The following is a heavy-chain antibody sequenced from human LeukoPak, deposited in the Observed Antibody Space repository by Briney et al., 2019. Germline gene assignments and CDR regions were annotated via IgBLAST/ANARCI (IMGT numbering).Heavy chain of an antibody. CDR1: GGSFSGYY. CDR2: INHSGST. J-gene: IGHJ4*02. Sequence: PSETLSLTCAVYGGSFSGYYWSWLRQPPGKGLEWIGEINHSGSTNYSPSLKSRVTISVDKSKNQFSLKLSSVTAADTAVYYCARGEPTNYDFWSGYPGKYYFDYWGQGTLVTVSS. CDR3: ARGEPTNYDFWSGYPGKYYFDY. V-gene: IGHV4-34*01. D-gene: IGHD3-3*01.